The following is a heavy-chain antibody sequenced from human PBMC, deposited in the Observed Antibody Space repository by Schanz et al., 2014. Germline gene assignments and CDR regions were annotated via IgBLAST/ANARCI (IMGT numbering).Heavy chain of an antibody. CDR3: ANRRAASNFGSEYFLY. CDR1: RFTFSSYT. V-gene: IGHV3-30*09. D-gene: IGHD6-13*01. CDR2: ISYDGSNK. Sequence: QVQLVESGGGVVQPGRSLRLSCAASRFTFSSYTMHWVRQAPGKGLEWVALISYDGSNKYYADSVKGRFAISRENSKNLMFLQMSSLSPEDTAVYYCANRRAASNFGSEYFLYWGQGTLVTVSS. J-gene: IGHJ1*01.